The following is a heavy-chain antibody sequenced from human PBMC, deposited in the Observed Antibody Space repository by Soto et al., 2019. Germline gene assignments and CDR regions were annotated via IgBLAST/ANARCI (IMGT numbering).Heavy chain of an antibody. J-gene: IGHJ4*02. CDR2: INHSGST. V-gene: IGHV4-34*01. CDR3: ARWNYYDSSGLDY. D-gene: IGHD3-22*01. Sequence: ETLSLTCAVYGGSFSGYYWGWIRQPPGKGLEWIGEINHSGSTNYNPSLKSRVTISVDTSKNQFSLKLSSVTAADTAVYYCARWNYYDSSGLDYWGQGTLVTVSS. CDR1: GGSFSGYY.